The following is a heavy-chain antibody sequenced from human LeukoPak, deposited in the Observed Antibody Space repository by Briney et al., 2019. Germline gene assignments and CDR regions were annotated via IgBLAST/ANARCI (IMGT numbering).Heavy chain of an antibody. J-gene: IGHJ5*02. V-gene: IGHV3-7*01. CDR2: IKQDGSEK. CDR3: ARVDYDFWSGYLTNWFDP. D-gene: IGHD3-3*01. CDR1: GFTFSSYW. Sequence: GGSLRLSCSASGFTFSSYWMSWVRQAPGKGLEWVANIKQDGSEKYYADSVKGRFTISRDNAKNSLYLQMNSLRAEDTAVYYCARVDYDFWSGYLTNWFDPWGQGTLVTVSS.